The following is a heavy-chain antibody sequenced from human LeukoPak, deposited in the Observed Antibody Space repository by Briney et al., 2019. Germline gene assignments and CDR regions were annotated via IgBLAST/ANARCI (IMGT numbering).Heavy chain of an antibody. J-gene: IGHJ4*02. CDR1: GYSFTSYW. Sequence: GESLQICRKGSGYSFTSYWIGWVRQISRKGLEWLGIVYPGHSDTRYSPSFQGQDTISADNSISTASLQWSSLKASDTAMYDWARRDDYSNLDYWGQGTLVTVSS. D-gene: IGHD4-11*01. CDR3: ARRDDYSNLDY. V-gene: IGHV5-51*01. CDR2: VYPGHSDT.